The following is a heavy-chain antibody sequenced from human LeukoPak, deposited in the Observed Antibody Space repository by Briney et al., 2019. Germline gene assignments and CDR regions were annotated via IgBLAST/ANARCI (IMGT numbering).Heavy chain of an antibody. CDR2: IYYSGST. CDR3: ARGTDKGYCSSTNCLNWFDP. J-gene: IGHJ5*02. V-gene: IGHV4-61*01. Sequence: PSETLSLTCTVSGDSVSSGTYYWSWIRQPPGKGLEWIGYIYYSGSTNYNPSLKSRVTLSVDTSKNQFSLKLSPVTAADTAVYYCARGTDKGYCSSTNCLNWFDPWGQGTLVTVSS. D-gene: IGHD2-2*01. CDR1: GDSVSSGTYY.